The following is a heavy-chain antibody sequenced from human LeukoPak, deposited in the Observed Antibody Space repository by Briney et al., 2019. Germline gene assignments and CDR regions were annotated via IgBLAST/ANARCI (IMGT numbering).Heavy chain of an antibody. CDR1: GFTFSSYG. CDR2: IWYDGSNK. D-gene: IGHD3-22*01. CDR3: ARSSDITYYYDSSGYSGSDYGMDV. Sequence: GGSLRLSCAAPGFTFSSYGMHWVRQAPGKGLEWVAVIWYDGSNKYYADSVKGRFTISRDNSKNTLYLQMNSLRAEDTAVYYCARSSDITYYYDSSGYSGSDYGMDVWGQGTTVTVSS. V-gene: IGHV3-33*01. J-gene: IGHJ6*02.